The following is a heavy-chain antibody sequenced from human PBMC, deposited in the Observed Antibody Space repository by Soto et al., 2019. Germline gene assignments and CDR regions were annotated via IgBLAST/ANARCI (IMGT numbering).Heavy chain of an antibody. V-gene: IGHV1-18*01. J-gene: IGHJ6*02. CDR1: GYTFSTSG. CDR2: ISTYNGDT. D-gene: IGHD2-15*01. CDR3: ARAGAAPYYYYGMDV. Sequence: QVQLVQSVAEVRKPGASVKVSCKASGYTFSTSGMSWLRQAPGQGLEWMGWISTYNGDTNDAPKFQDRVTMTSDTSTSTVYMALRSLRSDDTAVYYCARAGAAPYYYYGMDVWGQGTRVTVSS.